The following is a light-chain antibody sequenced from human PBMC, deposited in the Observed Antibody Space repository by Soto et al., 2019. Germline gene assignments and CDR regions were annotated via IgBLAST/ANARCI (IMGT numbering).Light chain of an antibody. CDR3: HKYNHAPT. V-gene: IGKV1-27*01. Sequence: DIQMTQSPSSLSASVGDRVTITCRASQGISNYLAWYQQKPVKGPELLIYAASTLQSGVPSRFSGSVSGTDFRLTISSLQPEDVATYYCHKYNHAPTFGGGTKVEIK. CDR2: AAS. CDR1: QGISNY. J-gene: IGKJ4*01.